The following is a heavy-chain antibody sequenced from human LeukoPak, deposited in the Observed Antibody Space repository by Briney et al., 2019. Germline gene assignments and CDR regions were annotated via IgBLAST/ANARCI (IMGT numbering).Heavy chain of an antibody. CDR3: ASGSGSYRTPYYYMDI. D-gene: IGHD3-10*01. CDR2: IYSGGST. J-gene: IGHJ6*03. CDR1: GFTVSSNY. V-gene: IGHV3-53*01. Sequence: GGSLRLSCVASGFTVSSNYMSWVRQAPGKGLEWVPVIYSGGSTYYADSVKGRFTISRDNSKNTLYLQMNSLRAEDTAVYYCASGSGSYRTPYYYMDIWGTGTTVTVSS.